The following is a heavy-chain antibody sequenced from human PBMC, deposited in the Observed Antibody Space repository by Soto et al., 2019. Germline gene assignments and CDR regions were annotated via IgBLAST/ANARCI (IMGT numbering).Heavy chain of an antibody. CDR3: VREGRGSFDF. CDR1: GFTDSSSP. D-gene: IGHD5-12*01. Sequence: LSYSASGFTDSSSPMNFDRQAPGKGLEWVSVIGGRGNSAYYADSVQGRFTISRDNSKNTLSLQMSSLTADDTAIYYCVREGRGSFDFWGRGTRVTV. V-gene: IGHV3-23*01. CDR2: IGGRGNSA. J-gene: IGHJ3*01.